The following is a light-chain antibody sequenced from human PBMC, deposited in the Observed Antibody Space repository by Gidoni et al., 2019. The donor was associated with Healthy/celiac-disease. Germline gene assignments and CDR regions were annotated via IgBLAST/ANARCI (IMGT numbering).Light chain of an antibody. J-gene: IGKJ1*01. Sequence: DIQMTQSPSSQSASVGDRVTITCRASQAISNYLAWYQQKPGKVPKLLIYAASTLQSGVPSRFSGSGSGTDFTLTISSLQPEDVATYYCQKYNSAPRTFGQGTKVEIK. CDR2: AAS. CDR3: QKYNSAPRT. V-gene: IGKV1-27*01. CDR1: QAISNY.